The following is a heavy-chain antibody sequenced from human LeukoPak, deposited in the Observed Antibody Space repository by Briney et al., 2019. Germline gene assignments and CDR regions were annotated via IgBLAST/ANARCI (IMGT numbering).Heavy chain of an antibody. J-gene: IGHJ3*02. CDR3: ARYGSGSYYNNAFDI. CDR1: GRSISSYY. V-gene: IGHV4-59*01. CDR2: IYYSGST. Sequence: SETLSLTCTVSGRSISSYYWSWIRQPPGKGLEWIGYIYYSGSTNYNPSLKSRVTISVDTSKNQFSLKLSSVTAADTAVYYCARYGSGSYYNNAFDIWGQGTMVTVSS. D-gene: IGHD3-10*01.